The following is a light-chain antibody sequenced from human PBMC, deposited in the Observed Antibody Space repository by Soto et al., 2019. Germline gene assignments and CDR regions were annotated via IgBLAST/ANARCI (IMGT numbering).Light chain of an antibody. V-gene: IGLV1-47*01. CDR2: RNN. CDR1: TSNIGSNY. Sequence: QSVLTQPPSASGTPGQGVTISCSGSTSNIGSNYVYWYQQLPGTAPKLLIYRNNQRLSGVPDRFSGSKSGTSASLAISGLRSDDEADYFCATWDDSLNGFYVFGTGTKVTVL. J-gene: IGLJ1*01. CDR3: ATWDDSLNGFYV.